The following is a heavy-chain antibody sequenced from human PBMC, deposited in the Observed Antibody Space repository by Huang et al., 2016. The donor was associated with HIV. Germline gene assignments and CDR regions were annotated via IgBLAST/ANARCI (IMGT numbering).Heavy chain of an antibody. Sequence: QVQLVQSGAEVTKPGSSVRVSCEASGGTFSSYAIKWVRQARGQGLGWNVGIITIFGTPNYAQKYQGRVTITADESTSTAYMELSSLRSDDTAVYYCARDRKYDNAWYWFDPWGQGTLVTVSS. CDR1: GGTFSSYA. D-gene: IGHD1-1*01. CDR3: ARDRKYDNAWYWFDP. CDR2: IITIFGTP. J-gene: IGHJ5*02. V-gene: IGHV1-69*01.